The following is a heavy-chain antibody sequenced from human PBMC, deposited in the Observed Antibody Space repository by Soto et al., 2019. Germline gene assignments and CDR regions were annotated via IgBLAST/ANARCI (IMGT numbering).Heavy chain of an antibody. CDR3: ARADLAGAGDY. Sequence: QLQLQESGSRLVKPSETLSLTCAVSGGSMSSGSRSWNWIRQSPGKGLEWIGYIYYSGTTYYNPSLKSRVTISVDKSKNQFSLKLTSVSAADTGVYYCARADLAGAGDYWGQGILVTVSS. J-gene: IGHJ4*02. CDR1: GGSMSSGSRS. D-gene: IGHD6-19*01. V-gene: IGHV4-30-2*06. CDR2: IYYSGTT.